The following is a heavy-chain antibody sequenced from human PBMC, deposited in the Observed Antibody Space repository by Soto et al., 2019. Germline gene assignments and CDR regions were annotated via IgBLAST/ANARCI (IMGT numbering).Heavy chain of an antibody. V-gene: IGHV1-3*01. D-gene: IGHD3-16*02. CDR1: GYTFTSYA. Sequence: ASVKVSCKASGYTFTSYAMHWVRQAPGQRLEWMGWINAGNGNTKYSQKFQGRVTITRDTSASTAYMELSSLRSEDTAVYYCARDYFGPQEYYYFFWGSYRSWIFYYWGRGTLVPVSS. CDR3: ARDYFGPQEYYYFFWGSYRSWIFYY. CDR2: INAGNGNT. J-gene: IGHJ4*02.